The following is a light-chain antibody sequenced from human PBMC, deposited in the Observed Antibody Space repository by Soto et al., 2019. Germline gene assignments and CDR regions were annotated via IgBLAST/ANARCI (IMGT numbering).Light chain of an antibody. Sequence: VVTQEPSLIVTPGGNVNLTCVSRTGTLSGGPYPNWFQQKPGPAPRLIIYKTTNKSSWTPARCSCSLLGGNPSLPLSDVQAEDEGDSNRLSFCADSRIFRTGLRVTV. CDR1: TGTLSGGPY. V-gene: IGLV7-43*01. CDR2: KTT. CDR3: LSFCADSRI. J-gene: IGLJ1*01.